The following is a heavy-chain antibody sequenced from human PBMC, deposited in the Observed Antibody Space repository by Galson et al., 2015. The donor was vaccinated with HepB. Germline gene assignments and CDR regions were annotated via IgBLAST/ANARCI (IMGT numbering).Heavy chain of an antibody. CDR3: ARDGQWLGIVGNYLDY. Sequence: SLRLSCAASGFTFSSYGMHWVRQAPGKGLEWVAVISYDGSNKYYADSVKGRFTISRDNSKNTLYLQMNSLRAEDTAVYYCARDGQWLGIVGNYLDYWGQGTLVTVSS. J-gene: IGHJ4*02. CDR2: ISYDGSNK. V-gene: IGHV3-30*03. CDR1: GFTFSSYG. D-gene: IGHD6-19*01.